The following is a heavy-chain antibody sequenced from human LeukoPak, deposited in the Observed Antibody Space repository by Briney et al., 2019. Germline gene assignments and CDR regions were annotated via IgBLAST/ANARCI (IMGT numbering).Heavy chain of an antibody. V-gene: IGHV3-30*06. CDR1: GFTFSSYG. Sequence: GGSLRLSCAASGFTFSSYGMHWVRQAPGKGLQWVAVISYDGNNKYYADSVKGRFTISRDNSKNTLYLQMNNLRAQDTAVYYCARVGRGYSFNVYCFDYWGQGTLVTVSS. J-gene: IGHJ4*02. D-gene: IGHD5-18*01. CDR3: ARVGRGYSFNVYCFDY. CDR2: ISYDGNNK.